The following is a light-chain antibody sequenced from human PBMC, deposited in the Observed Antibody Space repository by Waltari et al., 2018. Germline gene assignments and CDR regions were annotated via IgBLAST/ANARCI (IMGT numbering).Light chain of an antibody. CDR3: QQYENWPRT. J-gene: IGKJ1*01. V-gene: IGKV3-15*01. Sequence: IEMTQSPATLSVSPGERATLSCRASQSVSRDLAWYQHKPGQAPRLLIYGASTRATGIPARFSGSGSGTELILTISSLQSEDFAVYYCQQYENWPRTFGQGTKVEIK. CDR1: QSVSRD. CDR2: GAS.